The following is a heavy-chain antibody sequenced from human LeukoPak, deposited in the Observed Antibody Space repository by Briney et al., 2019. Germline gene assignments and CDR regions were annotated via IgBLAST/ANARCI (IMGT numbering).Heavy chain of an antibody. CDR1: GASINTYY. D-gene: IGHD2-2*01. CDR2: IYYSGST. Sequence: SETLSLTCIVSGASINTYYWSWIRQPPGKGLEWIGYIYYSGSTNYNPSLKSRVTISVDTSKNQFSLKLSSVTAADTAVYYCARSLGVVVPAALNWFDPWGQGTLVTVSS. CDR3: ARSLGVVVPAALNWFDP. V-gene: IGHV4-59*01. J-gene: IGHJ5*02.